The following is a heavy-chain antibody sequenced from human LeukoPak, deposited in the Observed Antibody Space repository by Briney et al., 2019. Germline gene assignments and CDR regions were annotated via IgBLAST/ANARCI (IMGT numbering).Heavy chain of an antibody. CDR3: AKQPTNFYIVVVPAAIFDDAFDI. CDR2: SSGSGGST. CDR1: GFTFSSYA. D-gene: IGHD2-2*02. J-gene: IGHJ3*02. Sequence: GGSLRLSCAASGFTFSSYAMCWVRQAPGNGLEWVSASSGSGGSTYYADSVKGRFTISRDNSKNTLYLQMNSLRAEDTAVYYCAKQPTNFYIVVVPAAIFDDAFDIWGQGTVVTVSS. V-gene: IGHV3-23*01.